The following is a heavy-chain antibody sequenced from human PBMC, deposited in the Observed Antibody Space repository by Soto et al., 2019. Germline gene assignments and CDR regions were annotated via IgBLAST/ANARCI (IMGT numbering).Heavy chain of an antibody. J-gene: IGHJ6*02. CDR1: GYTFTGYY. CDR2: INPNSGGT. CDR3: AVAVAGTHYYYGMDV. V-gene: IGHV1-2*02. D-gene: IGHD6-19*01. Sequence: ASVKVSCKASGYTFTGYYMPWVRQAPGQGLEWMGWINPNSGGTNYAQKFQGRVTMTRDTSISTAYMELSRLRSDDTAVYYCAVAVAGTHYYYGMDVWGQGTTVTAP.